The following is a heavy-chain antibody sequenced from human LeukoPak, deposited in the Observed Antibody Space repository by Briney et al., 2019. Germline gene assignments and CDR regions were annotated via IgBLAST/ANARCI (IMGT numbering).Heavy chain of an antibody. D-gene: IGHD2-15*01. CDR2: VSYDGSNK. CDR3: ARETLRNFDY. J-gene: IGHJ4*02. Sequence: GRSLRLSCAASGFTFSTYAMHWVRQAPGKGLEWVAMVSYDGSNKYYADSVRGRFTISRDNSKNTLYLQMNSLRPEDTSMYYCARETLRNFDYWGRGTLVTVSS. V-gene: IGHV3-30*04. CDR1: GFTFSTYA.